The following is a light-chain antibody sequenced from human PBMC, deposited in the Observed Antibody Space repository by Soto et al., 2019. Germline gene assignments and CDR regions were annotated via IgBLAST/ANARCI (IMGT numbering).Light chain of an antibody. V-gene: IGKV3-20*01. J-gene: IGKJ1*01. CDR2: GAS. CDR1: QTVSSNY. Sequence: EIVLTQSPGTLSLSPGEGATLSCLSSQTVSSNYLAWYQQRPGQAPRLIIYGASSRATGIPDRFSGSGSGTDFTLTISRLEPEDFAVYYCQQYGSSPRTLGQGTKVDIK. CDR3: QQYGSSPRT.